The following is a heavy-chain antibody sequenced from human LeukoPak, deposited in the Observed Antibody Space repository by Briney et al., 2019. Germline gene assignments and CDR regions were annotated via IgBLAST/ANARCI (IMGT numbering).Heavy chain of an antibody. Sequence: GGSLRLSCEVSEFTFTDYWMNWVRQAPGKGPEWVDSIRQDGSEKTYVDSVKGRFTISRDNTKNSLSLQLNGLRAEDTAVYYCARDGTAAGLYFDLWGQGTLVTVSS. CDR3: ARDGTAAGLYFDL. D-gene: IGHD6-13*01. J-gene: IGHJ4*01. CDR2: IRQDGSEK. CDR1: EFTFTDYW. V-gene: IGHV3-7*01.